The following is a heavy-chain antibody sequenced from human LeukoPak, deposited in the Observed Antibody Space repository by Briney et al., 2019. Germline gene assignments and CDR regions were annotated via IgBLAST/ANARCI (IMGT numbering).Heavy chain of an antibody. Sequence: GGSLRLSCAASGFTFSSYAMSWVRQAPGKGLEWVSAISGSGGSTYYADSVKGRFTISRDNSKNTLYLRMNSLRAEDTAVYYCAKVQDIVVVTASFDYWGQGTLVTVSS. CDR3: AKVQDIVVVTASFDY. CDR2: ISGSGGST. CDR1: GFTFSSYA. D-gene: IGHD2-21*02. J-gene: IGHJ4*02. V-gene: IGHV3-23*01.